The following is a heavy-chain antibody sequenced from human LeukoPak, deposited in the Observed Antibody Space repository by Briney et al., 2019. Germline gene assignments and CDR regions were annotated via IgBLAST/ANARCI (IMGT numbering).Heavy chain of an antibody. Sequence: GGSPRLSCAASGFTFSSYAVSWVRQAPGKGLEWVSAISGNGGTTYYAGSVKGRFTISRDNSKNTLYLQMNSLRSGDTAVYFCTNLLSSGWYDGGPTPFDSWGQGTLVTVSS. V-gene: IGHV3-23*01. CDR3: TNLLSSGWYDGGPTPFDS. J-gene: IGHJ4*02. D-gene: IGHD6-19*01. CDR2: ISGNGGTT. CDR1: GFTFSSYA.